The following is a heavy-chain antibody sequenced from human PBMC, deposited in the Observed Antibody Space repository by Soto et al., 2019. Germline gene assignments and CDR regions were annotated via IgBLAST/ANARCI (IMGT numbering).Heavy chain of an antibody. CDR3: AKDQLRYFDRSFDD. CDR2: ISYDGSNK. V-gene: IGHV3-30*18. Sequence: QVQLVESGGGVVQPGRSLRLSCAASGFTFSTYDMHWVRQAPGKGLEWVAVISYDGSNKYYADSVKGRFTISRDNSKNTLYLQMNSLRAEDTAVYYCAKDQLRYFDRSFDDWGQGTLVTVSS. D-gene: IGHD3-9*01. CDR1: GFTFSTYD. J-gene: IGHJ4*02.